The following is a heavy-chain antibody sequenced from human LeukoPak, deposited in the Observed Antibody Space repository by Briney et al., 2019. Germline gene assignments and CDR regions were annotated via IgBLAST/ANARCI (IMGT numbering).Heavy chain of an antibody. CDR2: IYTSGST. J-gene: IGHJ4*02. D-gene: IGHD3-22*01. CDR1: GASISSYF. CDR3: AKDPSYISGYLDY. V-gene: IGHV4-4*07. Sequence: SETLSLTCAVSGASISSYFWSWIRQPAGKGLEWIGRIYTSGSTIYNPSLKSRVTMSVDTSKNQFSLTLNSVTAADTAVYYCAKDPSYISGYLDYWGQGILVTVSS.